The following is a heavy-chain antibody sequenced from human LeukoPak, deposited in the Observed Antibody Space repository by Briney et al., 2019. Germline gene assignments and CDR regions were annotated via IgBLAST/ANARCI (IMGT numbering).Heavy chain of an antibody. J-gene: IGHJ4*02. Sequence: GGSLRLSCAASGFTFSSYGMHWVRQAPGKGREWVAVISYDGSNKYYADSVKGRFTISRDNSKNTLYLQMNSLRAEDTAVYYCAKRSMIGLDYWGQGTLATVSS. CDR2: ISYDGSNK. CDR3: AKRSMIGLDY. V-gene: IGHV3-30*18. CDR1: GFTFSSYG. D-gene: IGHD3-10*02.